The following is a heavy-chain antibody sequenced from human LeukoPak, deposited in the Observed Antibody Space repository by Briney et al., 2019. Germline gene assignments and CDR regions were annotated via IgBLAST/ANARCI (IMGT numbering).Heavy chain of an antibody. CDR3: ARSKGIAAPGHSNFNLVY. CDR2: IYYSGST. V-gene: IGHV4-59*08. J-gene: IGHJ4*02. CDR1: GGAISSYY. Sequence: SETLSLTCTVSGGAISSYYWSWIRQPPGKGLEWIGYIYYSGSTNYNPSLKSRVTISVDTSKNQFSLKLSSVTAADTAVYYCARSKGIAAPGHSNFNLVYWGQGTLVTVSS. D-gene: IGHD6-13*01.